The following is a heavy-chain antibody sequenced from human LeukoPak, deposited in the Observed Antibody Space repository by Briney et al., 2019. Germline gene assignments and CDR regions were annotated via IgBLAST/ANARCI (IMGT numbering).Heavy chain of an antibody. Sequence: GGSLRLSCAASGFSFSNYAMHWVRQAPGKGLEWVAVISYDGTDTSYADSVKGRFTISRDNSKNTLYLQMNSLRAEDTAVYYCARRAGDYSHPYDYWGQGILVTVSS. CDR1: GFSFSNYA. V-gene: IGHV3-30*14. D-gene: IGHD3-22*01. J-gene: IGHJ4*02. CDR3: ARRAGDYSHPYDY. CDR2: ISYDGTDT.